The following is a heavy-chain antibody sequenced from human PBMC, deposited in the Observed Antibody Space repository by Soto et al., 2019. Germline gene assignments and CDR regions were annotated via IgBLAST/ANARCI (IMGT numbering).Heavy chain of an antibody. CDR3: ARLGAYYQSLDP. Sequence: QVQLQESGPGLVKSSETLSLTCTVTGGSFSPNYWAWIRQPPGKGLEWIEYIYYAGTTSYNPSLKSRVNLSLETSKSKFTLRLTSVTASDTAVYYCARLGAYYQSLDPWGQGTLVTVSS. CDR2: IYYAGTT. CDR1: GGSFSPNY. D-gene: IGHD2-21*01. V-gene: IGHV4-59*08. J-gene: IGHJ5*02.